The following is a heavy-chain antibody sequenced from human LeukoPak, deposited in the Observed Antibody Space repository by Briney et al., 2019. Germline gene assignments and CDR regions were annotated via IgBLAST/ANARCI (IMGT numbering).Heavy chain of an antibody. D-gene: IGHD4-17*01. CDR3: AGFRWTTTSVDY. V-gene: IGHV3-7*01. CDR1: GFTFSNYW. CDR2: IKQDGSDK. Sequence: GSLRLSCAASGFTFSNYWMHWVRQAPGKGLEWVASIKQDGSDKYYVDSVKGRCTISRDNAKKSLYLQMNSLRAEDTAVYYCAGFRWTTTSVDYWGQGTLVTVSS. J-gene: IGHJ4*02.